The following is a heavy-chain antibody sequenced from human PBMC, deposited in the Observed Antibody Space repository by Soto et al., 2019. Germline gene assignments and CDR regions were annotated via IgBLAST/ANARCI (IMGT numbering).Heavy chain of an antibody. CDR1: GFTFSSYA. D-gene: IGHD3-10*01. V-gene: IGHV3-23*01. CDR2: ISGSGGST. CDR3: AKDNDHGPGSYYDYFDY. Sequence: GGSLRLSCAASGFTFSSYAMSWVRQAPGKGLEWVPAISGSGGSTYYADSVKGRFTISRDNSKNTLYLQMNSLRAEDAAVYYCAKDNDHGPGSYYDYFDYWGQGTLVTVSS. J-gene: IGHJ4*02.